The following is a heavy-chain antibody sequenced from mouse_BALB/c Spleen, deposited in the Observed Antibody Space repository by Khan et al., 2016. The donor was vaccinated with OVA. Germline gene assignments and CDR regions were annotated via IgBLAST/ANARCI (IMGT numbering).Heavy chain of an antibody. CDR1: GYTFTNYL. CDR3: ARYPSWYFDV. J-gene: IGHJ1*01. Sequence: VQLQQSGAELLRPGTSVKMSCKAGGYTFTNYLIGWVKQRPGHGLEWIGDIYPGVYYTNYNEKFKGKATLTADTSSSTVFMQLSILTFEDAAIYYCARYPSWYFDVWGAGTTVTVSS. V-gene: IGHV1-63*02. CDR2: IYPGVYYT.